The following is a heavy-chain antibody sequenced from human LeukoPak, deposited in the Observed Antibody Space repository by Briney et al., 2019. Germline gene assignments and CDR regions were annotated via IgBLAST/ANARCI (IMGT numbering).Heavy chain of an antibody. D-gene: IGHD6-19*01. CDR1: GFSFITYS. J-gene: IGHJ4*02. Sequence: GGSLRLSCAASGFSFITYSMNWVRQAPGKGLEWVSSISSSSSYIYYADSVKGRFTISRDNAKNSLYLQMNSLRAEDTAVYYCARGYSSGWYDVGYWGQGTLVTVSS. CDR3: ARGYSSGWYDVGY. V-gene: IGHV3-21*01. CDR2: ISSSSSYI.